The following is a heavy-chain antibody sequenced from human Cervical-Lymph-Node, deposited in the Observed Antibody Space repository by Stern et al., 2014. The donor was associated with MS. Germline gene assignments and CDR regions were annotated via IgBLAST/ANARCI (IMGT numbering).Heavy chain of an antibody. CDR2: ISFDGSKK. D-gene: IGHD2/OR15-2a*01. CDR1: GFTFTIYD. J-gene: IGHJ4*02. Sequence: EQLVESGGGVVQPGRSLRLSCAVSGFTFTIYDMHWVRQAPGKGLEWMAAISFDGSKKYYADSVKGRFTISRDNSKNTLYLQVNSLRTADTAVYFCARGSEFYPSDYWGQGTLVTVSS. CDR3: ARGSEFYPSDY. V-gene: IGHV3-30-3*01.